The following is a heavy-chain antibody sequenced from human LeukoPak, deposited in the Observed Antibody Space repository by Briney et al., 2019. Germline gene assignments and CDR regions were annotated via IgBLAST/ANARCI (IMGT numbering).Heavy chain of an antibody. V-gene: IGHV3-30*04. Sequence: GGSLRLSCAASGFTFSTYAIHWVRQAPGKGLEWVAVTSYDGGDKYYADSVKGRFTISRDNSKNTVSLEMNSLRAEDTAGYYCARGGFFDILTGYYQTQYYYPMDVWGRGTTVTVSS. CDR1: GFTFSTYA. J-gene: IGHJ6*02. CDR3: ARGGFFDILTGYYQTQYYYPMDV. CDR2: TSYDGGDK. D-gene: IGHD3-9*01.